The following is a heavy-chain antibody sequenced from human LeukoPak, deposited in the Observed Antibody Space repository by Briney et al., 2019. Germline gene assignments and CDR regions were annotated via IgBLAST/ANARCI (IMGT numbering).Heavy chain of an antibody. D-gene: IGHD6-13*01. CDR1: GFTLSTYS. J-gene: IGHJ4*02. CDR2: ISSSSITI. CDR3: AREAAAGPYYFDY. Sequence: GGSLRLSCAASGFTLSTYSMNWVRQAPGKGLEWVSYISSSSITIYYADSVKGRFTISRDNAKNSLYLQMNSLRAEDTAVYYCAREAAAGPYYFDYWGQGTLVTVSS. V-gene: IGHV3-48*01.